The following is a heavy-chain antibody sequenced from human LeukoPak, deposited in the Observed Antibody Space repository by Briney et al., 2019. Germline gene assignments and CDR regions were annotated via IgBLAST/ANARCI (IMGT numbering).Heavy chain of an antibody. D-gene: IGHD1-26*01. J-gene: IGHJ4*02. CDR1: GFTFSSYG. Sequence: GGSLRLSCAASGFTFSSYGMHWVRQAPGKGLEWVAVISYDGSNKYYADSVKGRFTISRDNSKNTLYLQMNSLRAEDTAVYYCAEHVDPSSGDYWGQGTLVTVSS. CDR2: ISYDGSNK. CDR3: AEHVDPSSGDY. V-gene: IGHV3-30*18.